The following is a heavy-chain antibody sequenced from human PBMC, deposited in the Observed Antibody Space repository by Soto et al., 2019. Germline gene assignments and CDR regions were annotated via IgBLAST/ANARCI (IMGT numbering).Heavy chain of an antibody. D-gene: IGHD3-16*01. V-gene: IGHV1-3*01. CDR3: VGSAGGSPPWFDI. CDR2: INAGNGDK. J-gene: IGHJ3*02. CDR1: GYTFITYA. Sequence: QVHLVQSGAEVKKPGASVKVSCKASGYTFITYALHWVRQATGQRLVWMGWINAGNGDKKYSQKFQGGVTVTRDISPTTAYMELNSLRAEVNACYYCVGSAGGSPPWFDIWGQGTMVTVSS.